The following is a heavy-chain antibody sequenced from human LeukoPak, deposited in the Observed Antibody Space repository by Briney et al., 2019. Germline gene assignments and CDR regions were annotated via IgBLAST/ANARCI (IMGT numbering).Heavy chain of an antibody. CDR3: ARGYNWFDP. J-gene: IGHJ5*02. CDR2: VYYSGST. CDR1: SASISSVY. Sequence: PLESLSPTPVDSSASISSVYWGWRSQRPGKELEWSGYVYYSGSTNSNPSLKSRVTISVDTSKNQFSLKVSSVTAADTAIYYCARGYNWFDPWGQGTLVTVSS. V-gene: IGHV4-59*01.